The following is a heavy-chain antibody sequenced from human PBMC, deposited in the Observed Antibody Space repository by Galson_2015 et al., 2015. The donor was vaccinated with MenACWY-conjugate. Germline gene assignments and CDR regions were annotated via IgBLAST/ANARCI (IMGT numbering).Heavy chain of an antibody. J-gene: IGHJ3*02. D-gene: IGHD3-22*01. CDR1: GFTFSSYW. Sequence: SLRLSCAASGFTFSSYWMSWVRQAPGKGLEWVANIKQDGSEKYYVDSVKGRFTISRDNAKNSLYLQMNSLRAEDTAVYYCARDYYDSSGYYYSLDAFDIWGQGTMVTASS. CDR2: IKQDGSEK. V-gene: IGHV3-7*03. CDR3: ARDYYDSSGYYYSLDAFDI.